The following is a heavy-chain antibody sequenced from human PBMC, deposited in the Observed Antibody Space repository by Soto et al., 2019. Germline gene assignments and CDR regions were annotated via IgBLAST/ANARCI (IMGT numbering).Heavy chain of an antibody. CDR3: ASLGWGPYMITFGGVIVPDY. V-gene: IGHV3-23*01. J-gene: IGHJ4*02. D-gene: IGHD3-16*02. CDR1: GFTFSSYA. Sequence: EVQLLESGGGLVQPGGSLRLSCAASGFTFSSYAMSWVRQAPGKGLEWVSAISGSGGSTYYADSVKGRFTISRDNSKNTLYLQMNSLRAEDTAVYYCASLGWGPYMITFGGVIVPDYWGQGTLVTVSS. CDR2: ISGSGGST.